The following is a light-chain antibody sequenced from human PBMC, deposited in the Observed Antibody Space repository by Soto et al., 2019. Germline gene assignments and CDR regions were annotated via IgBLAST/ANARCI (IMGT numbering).Light chain of an antibody. CDR2: GAS. Sequence: EIVLTQSPGTLSLSPVERATLSCMASQSVSSSYLAWYQQKPGQAPRLLIYGASSRATGIPDRFSGSGSGTDFTLTISRLEPEDFAVYYCQQYGSSPPTFGQGTKVDI. V-gene: IGKV3-20*01. CDR1: QSVSSSY. CDR3: QQYGSSPPT. J-gene: IGKJ1*01.